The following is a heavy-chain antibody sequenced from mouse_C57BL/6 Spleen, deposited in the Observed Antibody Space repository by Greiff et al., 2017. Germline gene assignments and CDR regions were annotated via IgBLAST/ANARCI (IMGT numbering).Heavy chain of an antibody. CDR3: ARDNYETAYWYFDV. V-gene: IGHV5-4*01. D-gene: IGHD2-4*01. CDR2: ISDGGSYT. Sequence: DVKLVESGGGLVKPGGSLKLSCAASGFTFSSYAMSWVRQTPEKRLEWVATISDGGSYTYYPDNVKGRFTISRDNAKNNLYLQMSHLKSEDTAMYYCARDNYETAYWYFDVWGTGTTVTVSS. J-gene: IGHJ1*03. CDR1: GFTFSSYA.